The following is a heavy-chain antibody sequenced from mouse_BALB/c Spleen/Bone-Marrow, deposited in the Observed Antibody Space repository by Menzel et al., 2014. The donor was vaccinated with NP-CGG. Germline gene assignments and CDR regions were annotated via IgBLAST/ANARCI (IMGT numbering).Heavy chain of an antibody. V-gene: IGHV1-54*01. D-gene: IGHD4-1*01. Sequence: VQLVESGAELVRPGTSVKVSCKASGYAFTDYLIEWVKQRPGQGLEWIGVINPGSGGTHYNEKFKGKATPTADKSSSTAYMQLSSLTSDDSAVYFCARWLGPGWYFDVWGAGTTVTVSS. CDR2: INPGSGGT. J-gene: IGHJ1*01. CDR3: ARWLGPGWYFDV. CDR1: GYAFTDYL.